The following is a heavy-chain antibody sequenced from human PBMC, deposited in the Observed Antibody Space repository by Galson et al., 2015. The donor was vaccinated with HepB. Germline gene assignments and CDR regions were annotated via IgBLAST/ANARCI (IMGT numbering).Heavy chain of an antibody. CDR1: EFSLSYYW. J-gene: IGHJ4*02. D-gene: IGHD6-13*01. Sequence: SLRLSCAASEFSLSYYWMIWVRQAPGKGLEWVSDVSGSGFRTSYADSVKGRFTISRDNSENIVYLHMSSLRAEDTAVYYCARDGVAATSRVDYWGQGTLVTVSS. V-gene: IGHV3-23*01. CDR2: VSGSGFRT. CDR3: ARDGVAATSRVDY.